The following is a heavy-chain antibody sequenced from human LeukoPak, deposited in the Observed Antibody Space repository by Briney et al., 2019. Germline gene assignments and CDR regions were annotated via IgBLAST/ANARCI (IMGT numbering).Heavy chain of an antibody. J-gene: IGHJ4*02. V-gene: IGHV4-30-4*08. D-gene: IGHD1-26*01. CDR2: IYYSGST. Sequence: KSSETLSLTCTVSGGSISSGDYYWSWIRQPPGKGLEWIGYIYYSGSTYYNPSLKSRVTISVDTSKNQFSLKLSSVTAADTAVYYCAREISGSYYVDYWGQGTLVTVSS. CDR1: GGSISSGDYY. CDR3: AREISGSYYVDY.